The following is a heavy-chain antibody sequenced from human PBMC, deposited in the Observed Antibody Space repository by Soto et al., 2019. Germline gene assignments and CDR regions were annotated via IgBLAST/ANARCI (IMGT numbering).Heavy chain of an antibody. D-gene: IGHD2-15*01. Sequence: GGSLRLSCAASGFTVSSNYMSWVRQAPGKGLEWVSVIYSGGSTYYADSVKGRFTISRDNSKNTLYPQMNSLRAEDTAVYYCARDRSGAGGYYYGMDVWGQGTTVTVSS. J-gene: IGHJ6*02. CDR3: ARDRSGAGGYYYGMDV. V-gene: IGHV3-53*01. CDR1: GFTVSSNY. CDR2: IYSGGST.